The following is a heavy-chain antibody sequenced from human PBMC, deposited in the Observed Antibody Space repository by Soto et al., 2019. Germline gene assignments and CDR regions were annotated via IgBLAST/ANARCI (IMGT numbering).Heavy chain of an antibody. V-gene: IGHV4-31*03. Sequence: QVQLQESGPGLVKPSQTLSLTCTVSGDSIRSGGYYWGWIRQFPGKGLEWIGYVYPSGTTNYNPSLKSRVTISVDTSKNQFSLRLTSVTAADTAVYYWARDRNGGNSGFYDYWGQGTLVTISS. CDR2: VYPSGTT. CDR3: ARDRNGGNSGFYDY. D-gene: IGHD2-21*02. CDR1: GDSIRSGGYY. J-gene: IGHJ4*02.